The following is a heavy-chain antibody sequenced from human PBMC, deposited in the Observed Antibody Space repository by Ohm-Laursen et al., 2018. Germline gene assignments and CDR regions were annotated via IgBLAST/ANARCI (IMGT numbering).Heavy chain of an antibody. CDR2: IWYDGSK. CDR1: GFTFSSYG. V-gene: IGHV3-33*08. Sequence: SLRLSCSASGFTFSSYGMHWVRQAPGKGLEWVAVIWYDGSKYYADSVKGRFTISRDNSKNTLYLQMNSLRAEDTAVYYCARASSSIAVAGLDYWGQGTLVTVSS. D-gene: IGHD6-19*01. J-gene: IGHJ4*02. CDR3: ARASSSIAVAGLDY.